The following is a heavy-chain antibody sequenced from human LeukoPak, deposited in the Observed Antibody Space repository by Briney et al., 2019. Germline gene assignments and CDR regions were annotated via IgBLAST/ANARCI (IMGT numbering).Heavy chain of an antibody. V-gene: IGHV1-2*06. Sequence: ASVKVSCKASGYTFTGYYMHWVRQAPGQGLEWMGRINPNSGGTNHAQKFRGRVTMTRDTSISTAYMELSRLRSDDTAVYYCARDLKMTTTDYWGQGTLVTVSS. J-gene: IGHJ4*02. CDR2: INPNSGGT. D-gene: IGHD4-17*01. CDR3: ARDLKMTTTDY. CDR1: GYTFTGYY.